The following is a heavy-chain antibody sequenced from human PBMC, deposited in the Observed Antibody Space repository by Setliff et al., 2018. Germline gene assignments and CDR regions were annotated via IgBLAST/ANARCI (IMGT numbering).Heavy chain of an antibody. D-gene: IGHD3-3*01. Sequence: PSETLSLTCAVSGGSISSSNWWSWVRQPPGKGLEWIGEINHSGSTNYNPSLKSRVTISVDTSKNQFSLKLSSVTAADTAVYYGARRYNFWSGYLDYWGQGTLVTVSS. CDR2: INHSGST. CDR3: ARRYNFWSGYLDY. V-gene: IGHV4-4*02. J-gene: IGHJ4*02. CDR1: GGSISSSNW.